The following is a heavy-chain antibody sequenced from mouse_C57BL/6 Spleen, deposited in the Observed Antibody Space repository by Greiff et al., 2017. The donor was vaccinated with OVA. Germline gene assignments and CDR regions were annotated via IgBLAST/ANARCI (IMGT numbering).Heavy chain of an antibody. J-gene: IGHJ1*03. V-gene: IGHV1-26*01. D-gene: IGHD2-2*01. Sequence: EVQLQQSGPELVKPGASVKISCKASGYTFTDYYMNWVKQSHGKSLEWIGDINPNNGGTSYNQKFKGKATLTVDKSSSTAYMELRSLTSEDSAVYYCARGGGMVTYWYFDVWGKGTTVTVSS. CDR3: ARGGGMVTYWYFDV. CDR2: INPNNGGT. CDR1: GYTFTDYY.